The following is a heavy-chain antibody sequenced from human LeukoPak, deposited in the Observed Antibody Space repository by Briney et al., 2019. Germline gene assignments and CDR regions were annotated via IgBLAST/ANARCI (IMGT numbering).Heavy chain of an antibody. Sequence: SETLSLTCTVSGGSISSYFCSWIRQPPGKGLEWIGYMYYTGSTNYNPSLKSRVTVSVDTSKNQFSLKVNSVTAADTAVYYCAGTHYDSSGYIEWFDPWGQGTLVTVSS. CDR1: GGSISSYF. D-gene: IGHD3-22*01. J-gene: IGHJ5*02. V-gene: IGHV4-59*08. CDR3: AGTHYDSSGYIEWFDP. CDR2: MYYTGST.